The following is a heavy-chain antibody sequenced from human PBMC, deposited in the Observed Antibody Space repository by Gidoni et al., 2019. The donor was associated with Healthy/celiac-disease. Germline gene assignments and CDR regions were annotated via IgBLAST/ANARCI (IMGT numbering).Heavy chain of an antibody. D-gene: IGHD3-3*01. V-gene: IGHV2-26*01. J-gene: IGHJ6*03. Sequence: QVTLKESGPVLVKPTEPLTLTCTVSGFSLSNASMGVSWIRQPPGKALEWLAHIFSNDEKSYSTSLKSRLTISKDTSKSQVVLTMTNMDPVDTATYYCARISSYYDFWSGYYDYYYYMDVWGKGTTVTVSS. CDR1: GFSLSNASMG. CDR2: IFSNDEK. CDR3: ARISSYYDFWSGYYDYYYYMDV.